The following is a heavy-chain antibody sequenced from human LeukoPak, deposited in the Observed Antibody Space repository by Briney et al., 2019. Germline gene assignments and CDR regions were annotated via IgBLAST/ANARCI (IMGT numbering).Heavy chain of an antibody. CDR3: ARVLYSSGWYFDY. D-gene: IGHD6-19*01. CDR2: IIPIFGTA. V-gene: IGHV1-69*05. Sequence: GASVKVSCKASGGTFSSYAISWVRQAPGQGLEWMGGIIPIFGTANYAQKFQGRVTTTTDESTSTAYMELSSLRSEDTAVYYCARVLYSSGWYFDYWGQGTLVTVSS. J-gene: IGHJ4*02. CDR1: GGTFSSYA.